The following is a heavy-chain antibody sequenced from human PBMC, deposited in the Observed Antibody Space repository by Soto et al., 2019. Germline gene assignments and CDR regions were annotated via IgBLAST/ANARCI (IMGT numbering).Heavy chain of an antibody. CDR2: ISGSGGST. CDR1: GFTCSSYA. Sequence: GVSLRVSCAAAGFTCSSYAMSWVRQAPGKGLEWVSAISGSGGSTYYADSVKGRFTISRDNSKNTLYLQMNSLRAEDTAVYYCAKFHSYGSYWGQGTLVTVSS. J-gene: IGHJ4*02. V-gene: IGHV3-23*01. CDR3: AKFHSYGSY. D-gene: IGHD5-18*01.